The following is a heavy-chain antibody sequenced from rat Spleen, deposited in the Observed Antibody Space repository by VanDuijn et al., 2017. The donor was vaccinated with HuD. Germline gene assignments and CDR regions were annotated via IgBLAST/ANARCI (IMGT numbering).Heavy chain of an antibody. V-gene: IGHV3-3*01. CDR2: INSAAST. CDR1: GYSITSGYG. J-gene: IGHJ2*01. CDR3: ARSFVRPFFDY. Sequence: EVQLQESGPGLVKPSQSLSLTCSVTGYSITSGYGWNWIRKYPGNKLEWIGYINSAASTNHNPPLKSQISITRDTSKNQFFLQWTSVTTENTATYYCARSFVRPFFDYWGQGVMVTVSS. D-gene: IGHD1-11*01.